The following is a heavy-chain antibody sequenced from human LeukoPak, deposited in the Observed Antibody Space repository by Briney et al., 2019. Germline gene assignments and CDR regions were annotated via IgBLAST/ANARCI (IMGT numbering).Heavy chain of an antibody. CDR2: IYPGDSDT. J-gene: IGHJ5*02. CDR1: GYSFTSYW. Sequence: GESLKISCKGSGYSFTSYWIGWVRPMPGKGLEWMGIIYPGDSDTRYSPSFQGQVTISADKSISTAYLQLSSLKASDTAMYYCARHQYYYDSSGLNWFDPWGQGTLVTVSS. CDR3: ARHQYYYDSSGLNWFDP. D-gene: IGHD3-22*01. V-gene: IGHV5-51*01.